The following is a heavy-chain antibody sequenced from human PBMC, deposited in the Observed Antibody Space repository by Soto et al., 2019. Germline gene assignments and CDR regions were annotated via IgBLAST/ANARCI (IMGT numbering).Heavy chain of an antibody. J-gene: IGHJ4*02. CDR2: ISSSGSTI. D-gene: IGHD3-22*01. CDR1: GFTFSSYE. V-gene: IGHV3-48*03. Sequence: GSLRLSCAASGFTFSSYEMNWVRQAPGKGLEWVSYISSSGSTIYYADSVEGRFTISRDNAQNSLYLQMNRLRAEDTAVYYCARNGYYYDSSGYYPLDYWGQGTLVTVSS. CDR3: ARNGYYYDSSGYYPLDY.